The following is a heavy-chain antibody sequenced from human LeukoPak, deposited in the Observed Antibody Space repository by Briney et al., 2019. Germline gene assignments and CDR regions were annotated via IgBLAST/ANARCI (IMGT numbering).Heavy chain of an antibody. D-gene: IGHD6-13*01. V-gene: IGHV1-2*02. CDR1: GYTLTGYY. J-gene: IGHJ4*02. CDR2: INPNSGGT. CDR3: ARDPPYSSSWYYFDY. Sequence: GTSVKVSCKASGYTLTGYYMHWVRQAPGQGLEWMGWINPNSGGTNYAQKFQGRVTMTRDTSISTAYMELSRLRSDDTAVYYCARDPPYSSSWYYFDYWGQGTLVTVSS.